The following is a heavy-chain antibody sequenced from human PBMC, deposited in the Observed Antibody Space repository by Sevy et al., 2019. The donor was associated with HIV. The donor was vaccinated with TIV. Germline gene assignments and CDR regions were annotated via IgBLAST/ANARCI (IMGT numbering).Heavy chain of an antibody. V-gene: IGHV3-21*01. CDR2: ISSSSSYI. J-gene: IGHJ3*02. CDR1: GFTFSSYS. CDR3: ARAFLDILTGSAFDI. Sequence: GGSLRLSCAASGFTFSSYSMNWVRQAPGKGLEWVSSISSSSSYIYYADSVKGRFTISRDNAKNSLYLQMNSLRVEDTAVYYCARAFLDILTGSAFDIWGQGTMVTVSS. D-gene: IGHD3-9*01.